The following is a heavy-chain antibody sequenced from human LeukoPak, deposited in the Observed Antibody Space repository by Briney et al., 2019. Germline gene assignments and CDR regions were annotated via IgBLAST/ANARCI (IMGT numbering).Heavy chain of an antibody. J-gene: IGHJ4*02. D-gene: IGHD3-10*01. CDR1: GYTFTIYG. V-gene: IGHV1-18*01. CDR2: ITAYNDNT. Sequence: ASVKVSCKASGYTFTIYGISWVRQAPGQGLEWMGWITAYNDNTNYEQKLQGRVTMTTDTSTSTAYMELRSLRSDDTAVYYCARALLWFGEPSHIDDRGQGTLVTASS. CDR3: ARALLWFGEPSHIDD.